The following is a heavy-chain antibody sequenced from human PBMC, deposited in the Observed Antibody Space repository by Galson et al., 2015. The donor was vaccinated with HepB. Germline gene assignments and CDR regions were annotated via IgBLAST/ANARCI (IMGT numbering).Heavy chain of an antibody. CDR2: IRSKASGGTT. CDR1: GFTFGDYA. D-gene: IGHD1-20*01. Sequence: SLRLSCAASGFTFGDYAMSWVRQAPGKGLEWVGFIRSKASGGTTEYAASVKGRFTISRDDSKRIAYLQMNSLQTEDTGIYYCTRDHPRRYKWNDGNHFDYWGQGTLVTVSS. CDR3: TRDHPRRYKWNDGNHFDY. J-gene: IGHJ4*02. V-gene: IGHV3-49*04.